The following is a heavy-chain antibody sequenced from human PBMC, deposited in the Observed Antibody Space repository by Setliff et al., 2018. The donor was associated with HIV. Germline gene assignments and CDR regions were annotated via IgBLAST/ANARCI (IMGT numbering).Heavy chain of an antibody. Sequence: SETLSLTCTVSGGSISTYYWNWIRQSPGTGLEWIGDINYRGVTYYNPSLKSRVTISLDTSRTQFSLRLSSVTAADTAVYYCARHSPNVGVRGDAFDIWGQGTVVTVSS. CDR2: INYRGVT. V-gene: IGHV4-59*08. CDR1: GGSISTYY. CDR3: ARHSPNVGVRGDAFDI. J-gene: IGHJ3*02. D-gene: IGHD2-8*01.